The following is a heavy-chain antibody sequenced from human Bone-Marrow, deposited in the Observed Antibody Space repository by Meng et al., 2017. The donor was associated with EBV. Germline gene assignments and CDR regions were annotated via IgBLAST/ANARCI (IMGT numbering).Heavy chain of an antibody. CDR2: ITPVFGVA. CDR3: VRDLWLRIGECV. D-gene: IGHD5-12*01. Sequence: VPRVQSGAEVQKPGSSGKACCKGSGDSFNNFGISWVRHAPGQGLEWMGDITPVFGVANYAESFQGRVTISADTSTRTTYMDLSSLRSDDTAVYYCVRDLWLRIGECVWGQGTLVTVSS. J-gene: IGHJ4*02. CDR1: GDSFNNFG. V-gene: IGHV1-69*17.